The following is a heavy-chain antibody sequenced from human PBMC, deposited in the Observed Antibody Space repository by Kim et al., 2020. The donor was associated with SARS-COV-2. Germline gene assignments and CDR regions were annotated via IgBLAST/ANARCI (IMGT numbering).Heavy chain of an antibody. CDR1: GFTFSSYA. Sequence: GGSLRLSCAASGFTFSSYAMNWVRQAPGKGLEWVSDISGSGVSTYYADSVKGRFTISRDNSKNTLYLQMNSLRAEDTAVYYCAKACSGYYSDYWGQGTLVTVSS. D-gene: IGHD3-22*01. J-gene: IGHJ4*02. CDR3: AKACSGYYSDY. CDR2: ISGSGVST. V-gene: IGHV3-23*01.